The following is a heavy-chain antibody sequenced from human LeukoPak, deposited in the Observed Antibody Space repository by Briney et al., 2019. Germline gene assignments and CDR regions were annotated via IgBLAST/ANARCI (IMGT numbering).Heavy chain of an antibody. D-gene: IGHD6-19*01. Sequence: PSETLSLTCTVSGGSISSYYWSWIRQPPGKGLEWIGYIYYSGSTNYNPSLKSRVTISVDTSKNQFSLKLSSVTAADTAVYYCARAVAARRYFDYLGQGTLVTVSS. CDR3: ARAVAARRYFDY. CDR2: IYYSGST. J-gene: IGHJ4*02. V-gene: IGHV4-59*01. CDR1: GGSISSYY.